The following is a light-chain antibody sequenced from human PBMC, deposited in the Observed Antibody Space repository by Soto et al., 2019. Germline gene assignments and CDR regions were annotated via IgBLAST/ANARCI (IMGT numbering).Light chain of an antibody. V-gene: IGLV2-8*01. CDR2: EVS. J-gene: IGLJ2*01. CDR3: SSYAGRNNLV. Sequence: QSALTQPPSASGSPGQSVTISCTGTSSDVGGYNYVSWYQQHPGKAPKLMIYEVSKRPSGVRDRFSGSKSGNTASLTVSGLQAGDEADYYCSSYAGRNNLVFGGGTK. CDR1: SSDVGGYNY.